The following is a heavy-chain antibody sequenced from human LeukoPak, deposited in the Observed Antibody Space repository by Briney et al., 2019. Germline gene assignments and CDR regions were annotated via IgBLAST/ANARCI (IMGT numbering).Heavy chain of an antibody. J-gene: IGHJ4*02. CDR3: ARGLTYYDILTAYYTFPYFDY. D-gene: IGHD3-9*01. V-gene: IGHV4-59*11. CDR1: GGSISSHY. CDR2: TYYSGTT. Sequence: SETLSLTCTVSGGSISSHYWSWIRQPPGRGLEWIGYTYYSGTTNYNPSLKSRATISVDTSKNQFSLKLSSVTAADTAVYYCARGLTYYDILTAYYTFPYFDYWGQGTLVTVSS.